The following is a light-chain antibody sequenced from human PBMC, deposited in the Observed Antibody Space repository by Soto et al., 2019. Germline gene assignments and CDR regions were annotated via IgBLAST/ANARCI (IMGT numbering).Light chain of an antibody. CDR2: KAS. CDR3: QQYDFYWT. Sequence: DIQMTQSPSTLSASVGDRVTITCRASQSIGSGLAWYQQKPGKAPKLLIYKASTLESGVPLRFSGSGSGTEFTLTIPSLQPDDFATYYCQQYDFYWTFGQGTKVEIK. CDR1: QSIGSG. V-gene: IGKV1-5*03. J-gene: IGKJ1*01.